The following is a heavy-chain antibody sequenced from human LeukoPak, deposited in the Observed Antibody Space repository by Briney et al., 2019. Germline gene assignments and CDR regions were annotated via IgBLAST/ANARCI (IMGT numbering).Heavy chain of an antibody. CDR1: GGSISSTNW. V-gene: IGHV4-4*02. J-gene: IGHJ4*02. D-gene: IGHD3-22*01. CDR3: AKKYYYDSRPLDY. CDR2: IYHSGST. Sequence: SGTLSLTCAVSGGSISSTNWWTWVRQPPGKGLEWIGEIYHSGSTNYNPALKNRVTISVDTSKNQFSLKLSSVTAADSAVYYCAKKYYYDSRPLDYWGQGTLVTVSS.